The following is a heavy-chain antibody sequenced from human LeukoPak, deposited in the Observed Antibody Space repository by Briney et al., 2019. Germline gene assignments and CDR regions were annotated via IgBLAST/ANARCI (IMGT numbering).Heavy chain of an antibody. D-gene: IGHD1-26*01. V-gene: IGHV4-59*01. CDR2: IYHSGST. CDR1: GGSIRTYY. Sequence: PSETLSLTCTVSGGSIRTYYWSWIRQPPGKGLEWIGYIYHSGSTNFNASLKSRVTISVDTSRNQFSLKVSSVTAADTAVYYCARGVGSGSYYFDPWGQGTLVTVSS. J-gene: IGHJ5*02. CDR3: ARGVGSGSYYFDP.